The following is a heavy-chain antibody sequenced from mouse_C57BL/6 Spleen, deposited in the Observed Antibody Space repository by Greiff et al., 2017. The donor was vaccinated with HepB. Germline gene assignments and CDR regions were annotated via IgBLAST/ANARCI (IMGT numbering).Heavy chain of an antibody. CDR3: ATPDWYFDV. CDR2: ISYDGSN. J-gene: IGHJ1*03. Sequence: EVQLQESGPGLVKPSQSLSLTCSVTGYSITSGYYWNWIRQFPGNKLEWMGYISYDGSNNYNPSLKNRISITRDTSKNQFFLKLNSVTTEDTATYYCATPDWYFDVWGTGTTVTVSS. V-gene: IGHV3-6*01. CDR1: GYSITSGYY.